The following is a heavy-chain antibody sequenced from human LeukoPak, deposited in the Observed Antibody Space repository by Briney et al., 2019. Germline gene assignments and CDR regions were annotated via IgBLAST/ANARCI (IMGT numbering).Heavy chain of an antibody. CDR2: IKEDGSEK. CDR3: ARDWDCSRTNCYGALGY. J-gene: IGHJ4*02. D-gene: IGHD2-2*01. Sequence: QPGGSLRLSCAASKFTFSTYWMTWVRQAPGKGLEWVANIKEDGSEKYYVDSVKGRFTISRDNAKNSLYLQMNSLRAEDTAVYYCARDWDCSRTNCYGALGYWGQGTLVTVSS. CDR1: KFTFSTYW. V-gene: IGHV3-7*01.